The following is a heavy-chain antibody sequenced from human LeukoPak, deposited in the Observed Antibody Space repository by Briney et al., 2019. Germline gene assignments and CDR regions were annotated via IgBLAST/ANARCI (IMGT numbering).Heavy chain of an antibody. J-gene: IGHJ4*02. V-gene: IGHV3-30*18. CDR2: ISYDGSNK. Sequence: GGSLRLSCAASGFTFSSYDMHWVRQAPGKGLGWVALISYDGSNKYYADSVKGRFTISRDNSKGTVYLQMNSLRPEDTAVYYCAKDDAWLQFGDWGRGTLVTVSS. CDR1: GFTFSSYD. D-gene: IGHD5-24*01. CDR3: AKDDAWLQFGD.